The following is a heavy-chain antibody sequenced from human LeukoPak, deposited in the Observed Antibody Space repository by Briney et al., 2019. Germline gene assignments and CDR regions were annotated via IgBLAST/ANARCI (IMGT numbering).Heavy chain of an antibody. CDR1: GFTYSSYE. Sequence: PGGSLRLSCAASGFTYSSYEMNWVRQAPGKGLEWVSYISSSGSTINYADSVKGRFTISRDNAKNSLYLQMNSLRAEDTAVYYCARDSGRGDYDDYWGQGTLVTVSS. V-gene: IGHV3-48*03. CDR2: ISSSGSTI. J-gene: IGHJ4*02. CDR3: ARDSGRGDYDDY. D-gene: IGHD4-17*01.